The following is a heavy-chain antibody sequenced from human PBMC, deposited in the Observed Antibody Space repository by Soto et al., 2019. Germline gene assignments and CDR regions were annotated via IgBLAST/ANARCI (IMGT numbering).Heavy chain of an antibody. CDR1: GGSISSGGYY. V-gene: IGHV4-31*03. Sequence: QVQLQESGPGLVKPSQTLSLTCTVSGGSISSGGYYWIWIRQHPGKGLEWIGYIVYIGTTSYYPPLRSRVIISVDTSKNQFSLKLSFLTAADTAVYYCARTDYGDTPSNYYYYDMDVWGKGTTVTVSS. CDR3: ARTDYGDTPSNYYYYDMDV. D-gene: IGHD4-17*01. J-gene: IGHJ6*03. CDR2: IVYIGTT.